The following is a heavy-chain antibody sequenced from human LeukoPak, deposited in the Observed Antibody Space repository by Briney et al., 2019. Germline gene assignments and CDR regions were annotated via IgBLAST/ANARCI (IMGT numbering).Heavy chain of an antibody. J-gene: IGHJ4*02. D-gene: IGHD5-24*01. V-gene: IGHV5-51*01. CDR2: NYPGDSDT. Sequence: GASLKISCKGSGSSFTSYWIGWVRQMPGKGLEWMGINYPGDSDTRYSPSFQGQVTISADKSISTAYLQWSSLKASDTAMYYCARQTATTTLGAFDYWGQGTLVTVSS. CDR1: GSSFTSYW. CDR3: ARQTATTTLGAFDY.